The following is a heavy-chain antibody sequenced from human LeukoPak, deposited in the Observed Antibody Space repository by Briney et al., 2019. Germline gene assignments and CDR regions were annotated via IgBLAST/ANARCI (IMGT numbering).Heavy chain of an antibody. CDR2: VSPGDSDT. D-gene: IGHD3-22*01. CDR1: GYSFTTYR. CDR3: ARHLDDSSGYYYRTMNYFDY. J-gene: IGHJ4*02. Sequence: GESLKISCKGSGYSFTTYRIGWVRQMPGKGLEWMGVVSPGDSDTRYSPSFQGQVTISADKSISTAYLQWSSLKASDTAMYYCARHLDDSSGYYYRTMNYFDYWGQGTLVTVSS. V-gene: IGHV5-51*01.